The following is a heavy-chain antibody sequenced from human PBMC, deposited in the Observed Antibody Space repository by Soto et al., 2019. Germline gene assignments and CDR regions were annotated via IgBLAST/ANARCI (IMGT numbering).Heavy chain of an antibody. Sequence: QVQLQESGPGLVKPSETLSLTCTVSGCSVSSGSSYWSWIRQPPGKGLEWIGYIYYRGTTNYNPSLKSRVTISVDTSTNQFSLKLSSVTAADTAVYYCAREMAEYYGSGSKVDYWGQGTLVTFSS. D-gene: IGHD3-10*01. J-gene: IGHJ4*02. CDR3: AREMAEYYGSGSKVDY. CDR1: GCSVSSGSSY. CDR2: IYYRGTT. V-gene: IGHV4-61*01.